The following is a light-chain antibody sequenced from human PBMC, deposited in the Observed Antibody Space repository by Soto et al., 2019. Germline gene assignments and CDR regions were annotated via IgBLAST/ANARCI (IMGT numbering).Light chain of an antibody. Sequence: DIQMTQSPSSLSASVGDRVTITCRASQSISSYLNWYQQKPWKAPKLLIYAASSLQSGVPSRFSGSGSWTDFTLTISSLQPEDFATYYCQQSYSTPPYTFCQGTKLEIK. V-gene: IGKV1-39*01. J-gene: IGKJ2*01. CDR1: QSISSY. CDR3: QQSYSTPPYT. CDR2: AAS.